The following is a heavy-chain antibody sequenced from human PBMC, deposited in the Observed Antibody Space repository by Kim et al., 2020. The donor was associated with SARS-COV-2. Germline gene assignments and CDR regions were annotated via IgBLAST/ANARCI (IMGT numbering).Heavy chain of an antibody. CDR2: ISYDGSNK. J-gene: IGHJ6*02. CDR3: AKEWGAAAYYDSSGYKRYYYYYGMDV. V-gene: IGHV3-30*18. Sequence: GGSLRLSCAASGFTFSSYGMHWVRQAPGKGLEWVAVISYDGSNKYYADSVKGRFTISRDNSKNTLYLQMNSLRAEDTAVYYCAKEWGAAAYYDSSGYKRYYYYYGMDVWGQGTTVTVSS. CDR1: GFTFSSYG. D-gene: IGHD3-22*01.